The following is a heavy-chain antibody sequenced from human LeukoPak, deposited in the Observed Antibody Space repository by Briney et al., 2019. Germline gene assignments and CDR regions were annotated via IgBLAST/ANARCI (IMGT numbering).Heavy chain of an antibody. J-gene: IGHJ4*02. CDR2: IRGSGDNT. Sequence: PGGSLRLSCAASGFTFSSYDMSWVRQAPGKGLEWVSSIRGSGDNTNYGDSVKGRFTITRDNSKNTLYLQMNSLRAEDTAVYYCAKDSGHLLYYFDYWGRGTLVTVSS. D-gene: IGHD5-12*01. CDR1: GFTFSSYD. CDR3: AKDSGHLLYYFDY. V-gene: IGHV3-23*01.